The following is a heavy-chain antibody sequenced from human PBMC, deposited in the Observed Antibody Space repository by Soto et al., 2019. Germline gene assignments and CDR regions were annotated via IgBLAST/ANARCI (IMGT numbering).Heavy chain of an antibody. Sequence: QVQLVQSGAEVRKPRSSVKVSCKSSGGTFSGHALSWVRQAPGQGLEWMGGIIPIFGTSNYAQKFQGRVTITAETSTRTAYMELTSMRSEDTAVSYWERGRPYFDTGGPWSFDYWGQGYLVSVSS. CDR2: IIPIFGTS. V-gene: IGHV1-69*06. D-gene: IGHD2-8*02. CDR3: ERGRPYFDTGGPWSFDY. J-gene: IGHJ4*02. CDR1: GGTFSGHA.